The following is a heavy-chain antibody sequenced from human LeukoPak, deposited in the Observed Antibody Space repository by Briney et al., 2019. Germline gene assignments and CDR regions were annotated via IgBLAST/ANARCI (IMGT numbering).Heavy chain of an antibody. CDR1: GFTFSSYS. J-gene: IGHJ4*02. CDR3: ARSYYDILTGYHDY. Sequence: GGSLRLSCAASGFTFSSYSMNWVRQAPGKGLEWVSYISSSSSTIYYADSVKGRFTISRDNAKNSLYLQMNSLRAEDTAVYYCARSYYDILTGYHDYWGQGTLVTVS. CDR2: ISSSSSTI. V-gene: IGHV3-48*01. D-gene: IGHD3-9*01.